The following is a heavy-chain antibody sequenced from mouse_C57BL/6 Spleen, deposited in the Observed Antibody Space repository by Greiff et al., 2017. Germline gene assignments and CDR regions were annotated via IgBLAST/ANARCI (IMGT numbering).Heavy chain of an antibody. V-gene: IGHV5-9-1*02. Sequence: EVQGVESGAGLVKPGGSLKFSCAASGFTFSSYAMSWVSQTPEKRLEWVAYISSGGDYIDYADTVKGRFTISRDNARNTLYLQMSSLTSEDTALYYGTREDDYYGSSSNWNFDVWGTGTTVTVSS. D-gene: IGHD1-1*01. J-gene: IGHJ1*03. CDR2: ISSGGDYI. CDR1: GFTFSSYA. CDR3: TREDDYYGSSSNWNFDV.